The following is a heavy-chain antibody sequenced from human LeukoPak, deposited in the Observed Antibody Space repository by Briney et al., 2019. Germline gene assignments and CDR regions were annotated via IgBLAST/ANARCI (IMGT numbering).Heavy chain of an antibody. Sequence: ASVKVSCKASGYTFTNYDINWERQATGQGLEWMGWMNPNSGIAAYAQKFQGRVTITRNTSISKAYMELSSLRSEDTAVYYCARGYYDSSDYYDYYFDYWGQGTLVTVSS. CDR3: ARGYYDSSDYYDYYFDY. CDR1: GYTFTNYD. CDR2: MNPNSGIA. J-gene: IGHJ4*02. D-gene: IGHD3-22*01. V-gene: IGHV1-8*03.